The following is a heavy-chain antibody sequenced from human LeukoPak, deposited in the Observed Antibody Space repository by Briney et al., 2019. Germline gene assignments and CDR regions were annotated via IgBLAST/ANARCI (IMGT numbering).Heavy chain of an antibody. Sequence: GGSLRLSCAVSGFTFSGFWMSWPRQALGKGLEWVASINSDGSEGYYADVVKGRFTISRDNAKNSLYLQINSLRAEDTAAYYCARSSYSSSSSVWGQGTMVTVSS. CDR2: INSDGSEG. CDR3: ARSSYSSSSSV. CDR1: GFTFSGFW. J-gene: IGHJ3*01. D-gene: IGHD6-6*01. V-gene: IGHV3-7*03.